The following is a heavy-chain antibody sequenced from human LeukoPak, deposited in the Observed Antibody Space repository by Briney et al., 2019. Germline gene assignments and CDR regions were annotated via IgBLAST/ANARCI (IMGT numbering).Heavy chain of an antibody. CDR2: INPNSGGT. V-gene: IGHV1-2*02. D-gene: IGHD3-3*01. CDR1: GYTFTDYY. J-gene: IGHJ4*02. Sequence: ASVKVSCKASGYTFTDYYMHWVRQAPGQGLEWMGWINPNSGGTNYAQKFQGRVTMTRDTSISTAYMELSRLRSDDTAVYFCARTHYDFWSGYYGNFDYWGQGTLVTVSS. CDR3: ARTHYDFWSGYYGNFDY.